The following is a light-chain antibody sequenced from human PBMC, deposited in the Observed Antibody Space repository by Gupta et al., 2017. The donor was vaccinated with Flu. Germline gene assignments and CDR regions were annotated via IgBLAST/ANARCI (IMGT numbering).Light chain of an antibody. J-gene: IGKJ1*01. CDR3: HQSRSFPWT. Sequence: EIVLTQSPDFQSVTPKEKVTITCLASQSGGSSLHWYQQKPDQSPKLLIKSASQSFSGVPSRFSGSGSGTDFTLTINGLEAEDAATYYCHQSRSFPWTFGQGTKVEIK. V-gene: IGKV6-21*01. CDR1: QSGGSS. CDR2: SAS.